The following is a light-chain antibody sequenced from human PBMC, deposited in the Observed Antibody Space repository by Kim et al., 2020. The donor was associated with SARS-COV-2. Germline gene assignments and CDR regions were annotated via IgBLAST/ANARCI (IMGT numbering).Light chain of an antibody. CDR1: QGISNY. Sequence: ASVGDRVTIPCRASQGISNYLAWYQQKPGQVPELLIYATSTLQSGVPSRFSGSGSGTDFTLTIISLQPEDVATYYCQKYNSAPRTFGQGTKVDIK. V-gene: IGKV1-27*01. CDR3: QKYNSAPRT. CDR2: ATS. J-gene: IGKJ1*01.